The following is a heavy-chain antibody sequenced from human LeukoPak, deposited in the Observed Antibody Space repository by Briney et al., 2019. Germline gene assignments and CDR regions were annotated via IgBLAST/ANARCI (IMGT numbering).Heavy chain of an antibody. V-gene: IGHV4-4*02. Sequence: TSETLSLTCTVSGDSITSTHWWSWVRQSPGKGLEWIGNSYHSDYTNYNPSLKGRATISVDKSKNQLTLKVISETAADTAMYYCARDSKSTADAFDIWGQGTMVTVSP. CDR2: SYHSDYT. J-gene: IGHJ3*02. CDR3: ARDSKSTADAFDI. D-gene: IGHD5/OR15-5a*01. CDR1: GDSITSTHW.